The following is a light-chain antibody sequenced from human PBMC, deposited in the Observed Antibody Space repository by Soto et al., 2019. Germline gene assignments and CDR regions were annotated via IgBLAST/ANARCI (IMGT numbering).Light chain of an antibody. J-gene: IGLJ1*01. V-gene: IGLV1-44*01. Sequence: QSVLTQPPSASGTPGQRVTISCSGSSSNIGSNTVSWYQQLPQRAPQLLIFSNNQRPSGVPDRFSGSKSGTSASLAISGLQSEDEADYYCATWADGLNSYVFGTGTKLTVL. CDR3: ATWADGLNSYV. CDR1: SSNIGSNT. CDR2: SNN.